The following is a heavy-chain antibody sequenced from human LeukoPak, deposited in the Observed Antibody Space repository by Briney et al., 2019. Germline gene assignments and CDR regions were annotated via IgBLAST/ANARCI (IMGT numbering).Heavy chain of an antibody. J-gene: IGHJ4*02. CDR3: ARDYCTNGVCYPQ. Sequence: ASVKVSCKASGGTFSSYAISWVRQAPGQGLEWMGGIIPIFGTANYAQKFQGRVTITADESTSTAYMELSSLRFEDTAVYYCARDYCTNGVCYPQWGQGTLVTVSS. V-gene: IGHV1-69*13. D-gene: IGHD2-8*01. CDR1: GGTFSSYA. CDR2: IIPIFGTA.